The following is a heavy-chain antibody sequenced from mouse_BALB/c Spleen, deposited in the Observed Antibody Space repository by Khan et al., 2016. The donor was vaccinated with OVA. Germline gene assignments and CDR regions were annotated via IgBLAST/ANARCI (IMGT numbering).Heavy chain of an antibody. J-gene: IGHJ2*01. CDR1: GFTFSRFG. CDR3: ARKSNIDY. D-gene: IGHD4-1*01. CDR2: ISSGSSTI. Sequence: EVQLVQSGGGLVQPGGSRTLSCAASGFTFSRFGMHWGRQAPEKGLEWVAYISSGSSTIYYADTVKGRFTISRDNPKNTLFLQLTTVTSEDTAMYYCARKSNIDYWGQGTTLTVSS. V-gene: IGHV5-17*02.